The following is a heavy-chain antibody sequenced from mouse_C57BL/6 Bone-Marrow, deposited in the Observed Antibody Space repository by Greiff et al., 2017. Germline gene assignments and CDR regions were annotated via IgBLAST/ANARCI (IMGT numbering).Heavy chain of an antibody. Sequence: EVMLVESGGGLVKPGGSLKLSCAASGFTFSSYAMSWVRQTPEKRLEWVATISDGGSYTYYPDNVKDRFTISRDNAKNNLYLQMSHLKSEDTAMYYCANFDVWGTGTTVTVSS. CDR3: ANFDV. CDR1: GFTFSSYA. J-gene: IGHJ1*03. CDR2: ISDGGSYT. V-gene: IGHV5-4*03.